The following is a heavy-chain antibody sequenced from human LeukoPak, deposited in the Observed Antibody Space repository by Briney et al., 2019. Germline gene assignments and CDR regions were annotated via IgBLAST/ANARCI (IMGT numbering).Heavy chain of an antibody. CDR3: ARGAVSPDCSGGSCYHLDI. V-gene: IGHV1-8*01. D-gene: IGHD2-15*01. CDR1: GYTFTSD. CDR2: MNPKSGNT. J-gene: IGHJ3*02. Sequence: ASVKVSCKASGYTFTSDINWVRQVSGQGLEWMGWMNPKSGNTGYAQTFQGGVTMTRDISITTAYMEVNSLRSEDTAVYYCARGAVSPDCSGGSCYHLDIWGQGTMVIVSS.